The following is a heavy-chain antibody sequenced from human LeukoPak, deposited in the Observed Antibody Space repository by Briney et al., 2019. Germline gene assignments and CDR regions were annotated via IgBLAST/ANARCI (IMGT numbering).Heavy chain of an antibody. CDR1: GGSISSYY. CDR3: ARGGSLRYFQH. J-gene: IGHJ1*01. CDR2: ISDIGSI. Sequence: SETLSLTSTVSGGSISSYYWSWIRQPPGKGLEWIAYISDIGSINYNPSLKSRVTISVDTSKNQVSLKLSSVTAADTAVYYCARGGSLRYFQHWGQGTLVTVSA. V-gene: IGHV4-59*01. D-gene: IGHD2-15*01.